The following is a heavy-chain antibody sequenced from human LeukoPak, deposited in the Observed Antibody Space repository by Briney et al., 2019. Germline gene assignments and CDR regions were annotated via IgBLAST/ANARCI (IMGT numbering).Heavy chain of an antibody. CDR1: GESFSGYY. V-gene: IGHV4-34*01. J-gene: IGHJ1*01. D-gene: IGHD3-10*01. Sequence: SETLSLTCAVYGESFSGYYWNWIRQPPGKGLEWIGEISHSGSTNYNPSLKSRVTISVDTSKNQFSLKLSSVTAANTAVYYCARGFYYGSGSSQHWGQGTLVTVSS. CDR3: ARGFYYGSGSSQH. CDR2: ISHSGST.